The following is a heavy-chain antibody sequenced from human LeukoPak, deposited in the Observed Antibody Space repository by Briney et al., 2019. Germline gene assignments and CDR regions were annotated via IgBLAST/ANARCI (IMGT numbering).Heavy chain of an antibody. V-gene: IGHV3-7*01. CDR1: GFTFSNFW. CDR3: ANNFDY. J-gene: IGHJ4*02. Sequence: GGSLRLSCAASGFTFSNFWMTWVRQAPGKGLGWVASIKQDGSEKYFVDSVKGRFTISRDNAKNSLYLQMNSLRAEDTAVYYCANNFDYWGQGTLVTVSS. CDR2: IKQDGSEK.